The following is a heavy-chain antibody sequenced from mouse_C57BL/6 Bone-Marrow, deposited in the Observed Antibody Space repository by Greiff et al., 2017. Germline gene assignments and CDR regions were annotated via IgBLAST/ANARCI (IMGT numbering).Heavy chain of an antibody. CDR2: IYPGDGDT. V-gene: IGHV1-82*01. CDR1: GYAFSSSW. CDR3: AREQLRLQLDY. J-gene: IGHJ4*01. Sequence: VQGVESGPELVQPGASVKISCKASGYAFSSSWMNWVKQRPGKGLEWIGRIYPGDGDTNYNGKFKGKATLTADKSSSTAYMQLSSLTAEDSAVYFCAREQLRLQLDYWGQGTSVTVSS. D-gene: IGHD3-2*02.